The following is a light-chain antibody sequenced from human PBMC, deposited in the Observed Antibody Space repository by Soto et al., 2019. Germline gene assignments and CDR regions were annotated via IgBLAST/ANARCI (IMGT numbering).Light chain of an antibody. CDR1: QSINNW. J-gene: IGKJ3*01. Sequence: DIQMTQSPSTLSASVGDRVTITCRASQSINNWLAWYPQKPGKAPKFLIYDASNLESGVPSRFSGSGSGTDCTLTISRLEPEDFAVDYCQQYGSSTFTFGPGTQVDIK. V-gene: IGKV1-5*01. CDR2: DAS. CDR3: QQYGSSTFT.